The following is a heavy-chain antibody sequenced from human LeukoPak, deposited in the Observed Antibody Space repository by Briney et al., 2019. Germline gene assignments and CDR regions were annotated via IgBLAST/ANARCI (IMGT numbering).Heavy chain of an antibody. Sequence: SETLSLTCTVSGGSISSYYWSWIRQPPGEGLEWIGYIYYSGSTNYNPSLKSRVTISVDTSKNQFSLKLSSVTAADTAVYYCARDRGAYLDYWGQGTLVTVSS. J-gene: IGHJ4*02. D-gene: IGHD3-10*01. CDR1: GGSISSYY. CDR3: ARDRGAYLDY. V-gene: IGHV4-59*01. CDR2: IYYSGST.